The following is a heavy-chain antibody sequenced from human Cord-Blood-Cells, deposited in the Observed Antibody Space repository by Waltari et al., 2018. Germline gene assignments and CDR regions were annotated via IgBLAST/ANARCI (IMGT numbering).Heavy chain of an antibody. Sequence: QVQLVESGGGVVQPGRSLRLSCAASGFTFSSSGMHWVRQAPGKGLEWVAVISYDGSNKYYADSVKGRFTISRDNSKNTLYLQMNSLRAEDTAVYYCAKLCSTSCYFDYWGQGTLVTVSS. CDR2: ISYDGSNK. CDR1: GFTFSSSG. D-gene: IGHD2-2*01. V-gene: IGHV3-30*18. J-gene: IGHJ4*02. CDR3: AKLCSTSCYFDY.